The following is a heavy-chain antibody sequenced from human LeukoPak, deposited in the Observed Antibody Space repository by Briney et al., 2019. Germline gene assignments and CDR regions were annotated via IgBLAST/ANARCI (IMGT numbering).Heavy chain of an antibody. V-gene: IGHV4-59*01. Sequence: SETLSLTCTVSGGSISSYYWSWIRQPPGKGLEWIGYIYYSGSTNYNPSLKSRVTISVDTSKNQFSLKLSSVTAADTAVYYCARVLTSKVGANREFVRDRDDYWGQGTLVTVSS. D-gene: IGHD1-26*01. CDR3: ARVLTSKVGANREFVRDRDDY. CDR2: IYYSGST. CDR1: GGSISSYY. J-gene: IGHJ4*02.